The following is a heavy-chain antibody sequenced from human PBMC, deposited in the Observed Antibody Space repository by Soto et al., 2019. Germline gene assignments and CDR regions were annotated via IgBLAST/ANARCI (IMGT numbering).Heavy chain of an antibody. CDR1: GGSISSGGYY. CDR2: IYYSGST. D-gene: IGHD2-2*01. J-gene: IGHJ5*02. Sequence: QVQLQESGPGLVKPSQTLSLTCTVSGGSISSGGYYWIWIRQHPGKGLEWIGYIYYSGSTYYNPSLKSRVTISVDTSKNQFSLKLSSVTAADTAVYYCARGYCSSTSCHPGYNWFDPWGQGTLVTVSS. V-gene: IGHV4-31*03. CDR3: ARGYCSSTSCHPGYNWFDP.